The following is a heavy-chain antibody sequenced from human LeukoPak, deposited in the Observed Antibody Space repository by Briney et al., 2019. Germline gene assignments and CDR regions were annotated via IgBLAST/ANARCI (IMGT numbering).Heavy chain of an antibody. CDR3: ARAHDSSGYNIFDF. D-gene: IGHD3-22*01. CDR2: MYYRGAT. V-gene: IGHV4-31*03. J-gene: IGHJ4*02. Sequence: TSQTLSLTCTVSGYSISDGVYFWSWVRQHPRKGLEWIGYMYYRGATYYDPSLKSRVSISVDASKNLFSLNLSSVTGADTALYYCARAHDSSGYNIFDFWGQGTLVTVSS. CDR1: GYSISDGVYF.